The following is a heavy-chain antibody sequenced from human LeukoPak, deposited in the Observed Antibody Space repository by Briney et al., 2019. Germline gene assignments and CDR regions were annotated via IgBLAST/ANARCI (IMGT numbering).Heavy chain of an antibody. CDR2: ISYDGSNK. V-gene: IGHV3-30*18. Sequence: GGSLRLSCAASGFTFSSYGMHWVRQAPGKGLEWVAVISYDGSNKYYADSVKARFTISRDNSKNTLYLQMNSLRAEDTAVYYCAKDPLEDYWGQGTLVTVSS. J-gene: IGHJ4*02. CDR3: AKDPLEDY. CDR1: GFTFSSYG. D-gene: IGHD1-1*01.